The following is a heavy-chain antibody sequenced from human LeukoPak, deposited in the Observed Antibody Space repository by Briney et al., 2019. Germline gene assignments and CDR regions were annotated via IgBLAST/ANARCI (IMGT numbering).Heavy chain of an antibody. CDR2: ISWDGGST. CDR1: GFTLDDYT. D-gene: IGHD1-26*01. V-gene: IGHV3-43*01. Sequence: PGGSLRLSCAASGFTLDDYTMHWVRQAPGKGLEWVSLISWDGGSTYYADSVKGRFTISRDNSKNSLYLQMNSLRTEDTALYYCAKDSIVGATGSFDYWGQGTLVTVSS. J-gene: IGHJ4*02. CDR3: AKDSIVGATGSFDY.